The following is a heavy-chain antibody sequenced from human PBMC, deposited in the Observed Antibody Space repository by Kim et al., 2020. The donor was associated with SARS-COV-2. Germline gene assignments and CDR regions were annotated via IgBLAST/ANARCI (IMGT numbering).Heavy chain of an antibody. CDR1: GGSFSGYY. CDR3: ARGLVYRWLLNWYFDL. Sequence: SETLSLTCAVYGGSFSGYYWSWIRQPPGKGLEWIGEINHSGSTNYNPSLKSRVTISVDTSKNQFSLKLRSVTAADTAVYYCARGLVYRWLLNWYFDLWGRGTLVTVSS. V-gene: IGHV4-34*01. CDR2: INHSGST. D-gene: IGHD3-22*01. J-gene: IGHJ2*01.